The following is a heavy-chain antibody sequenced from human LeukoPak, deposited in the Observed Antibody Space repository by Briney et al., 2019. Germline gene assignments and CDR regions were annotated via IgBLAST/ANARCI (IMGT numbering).Heavy chain of an antibody. CDR1: GFNFDAFA. V-gene: IGHV3-30*14. J-gene: IGHJ6*02. D-gene: IGHD3-3*01. CDR2: ISFDGRNK. Sequence: LSGGSLRLSCAASGFNFDAFAMHWVRQAPGKGLEWVAVISFDGRNKYYADSMKSRITISRDNSKSMLYLQVNSLRPEDPATYYCARDIGAHKYDFLSGREPGSVPYYYYGMDVWGQGTTVTVSS. CDR3: ARDIGAHKYDFLSGREPGSVPYYYYGMDV.